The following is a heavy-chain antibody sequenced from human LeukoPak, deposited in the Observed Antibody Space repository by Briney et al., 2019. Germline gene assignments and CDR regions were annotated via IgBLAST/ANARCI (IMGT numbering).Heavy chain of an antibody. Sequence: PGGSLRLSCAASGFTFSNAWMSWVRQAPGKGLEWVGRIKNKTDGGTTDYAAPVKGRFTISRDDSKNTLYLQMNSLKTEDTAVYYCTTDRSYYDSSGYQEYYFDYWGQGTLVTVSS. CDR2: IKNKTDGGTT. V-gene: IGHV3-15*01. CDR1: GFTFSNAW. CDR3: TTDRSYYDSSGYQEYYFDY. J-gene: IGHJ4*02. D-gene: IGHD3-22*01.